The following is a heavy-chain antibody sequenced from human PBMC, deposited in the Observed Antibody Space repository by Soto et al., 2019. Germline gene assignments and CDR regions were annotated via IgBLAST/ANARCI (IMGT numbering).Heavy chain of an antibody. CDR2: IYPGDSDT. CDR3: ARLSGSGWYRDDAFDI. J-gene: IGHJ3*02. Sequence: GESLKISCKGSGYSFTSYWIGWVCQMPGKGLEWMGIIYPGDSDTRYSPSFQGQVTISADKSISTAYLQWSSLKASDTAMYYCARLSGSGWYRDDAFDIWGQGTMVTVSS. V-gene: IGHV5-51*01. D-gene: IGHD6-19*01. CDR1: GYSFTSYW.